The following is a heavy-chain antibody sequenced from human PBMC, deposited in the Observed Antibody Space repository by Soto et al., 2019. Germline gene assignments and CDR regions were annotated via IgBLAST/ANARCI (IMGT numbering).Heavy chain of an antibody. V-gene: IGHV3-23*01. CDR1: GFTFSTYA. CDR2: VSGSGGST. Sequence: VQLLESGGGLLQPGGSLRLSCAASGFTFSTYAMTWVRQAPGKGPEWVSSVSGSGGSTLYADSVKGRFTISRDNSKNTLYLQMNSLRAGDTAVYYCAKGRAPSGWYPPYYYGMDVWGQGTTVIVSS. CDR3: AKGRAPSGWYPPYYYGMDV. J-gene: IGHJ6*02. D-gene: IGHD6-19*01.